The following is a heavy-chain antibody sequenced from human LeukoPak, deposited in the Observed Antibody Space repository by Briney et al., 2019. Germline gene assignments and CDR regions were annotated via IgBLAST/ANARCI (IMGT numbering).Heavy chain of an antibody. Sequence: ASVKVSCKASGYTFTSYGISWVRQAPGQGLEWMGWISAYNGNTNYAQKLQGRVTMTTDTSTSTAYMELRSLRSDDTAVYYCALSYYYDSSGYYAFDYWGQGTLVTVSS. CDR1: GYTFTSYG. V-gene: IGHV1-18*01. CDR3: ALSYYYDSSGYYAFDY. D-gene: IGHD3-22*01. CDR2: ISAYNGNT. J-gene: IGHJ4*02.